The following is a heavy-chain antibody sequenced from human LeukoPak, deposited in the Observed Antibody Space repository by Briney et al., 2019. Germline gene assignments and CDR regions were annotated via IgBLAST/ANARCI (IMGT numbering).Heavy chain of an antibody. V-gene: IGHV4-38-2*01. CDR3: AKSGYDYPPYFDY. J-gene: IGHJ4*02. CDR2: IYHSGST. CDR1: GYSIISGYF. Sequence: SETLSLTCAVSGYSIISGYFWGWIRQPPGKGLEWIGTIYHSGSTYYIPSLKSRVTISVDTSKNQFSLKLSSVTAADTAVYFCAKSGYDYPPYFDYWGQGTLVTVSS. D-gene: IGHD5-12*01.